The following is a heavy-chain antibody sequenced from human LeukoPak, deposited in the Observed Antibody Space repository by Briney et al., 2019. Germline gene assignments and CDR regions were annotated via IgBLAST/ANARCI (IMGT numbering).Heavy chain of an antibody. J-gene: IGHJ4*02. CDR3: ATPIVVVTAIDY. Sequence: GGSLRLSCAASGFTFSSYAMHWVREAPGKGLEWVAVISYDGSNKYYADSVKGRFTISRDNSKNTLYLQVNSLRAEDTAVYYCATPIVVVTAIDYWGQGTLVTVSS. CDR1: GFTFSSYA. D-gene: IGHD2-21*02. CDR2: ISYDGSNK. V-gene: IGHV3-30*04.